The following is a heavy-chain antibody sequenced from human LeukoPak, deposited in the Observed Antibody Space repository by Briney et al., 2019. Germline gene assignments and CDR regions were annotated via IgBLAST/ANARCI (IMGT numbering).Heavy chain of an antibody. J-gene: IGHJ4*02. CDR3: ASKITPGIAVAVDY. CDR2: ISSSSSYI. D-gene: IGHD6-19*01. Sequence: GGSLRLSCAASGFTFSSYSMNWVRQAPGKGLEWVSSISSSSSYIYYADSVKGRFTISRDNAKNSLYLQMNSLRAEDTAVYCCASKITPGIAVAVDYWGQGTLVTVSS. V-gene: IGHV3-21*01. CDR1: GFTFSSYS.